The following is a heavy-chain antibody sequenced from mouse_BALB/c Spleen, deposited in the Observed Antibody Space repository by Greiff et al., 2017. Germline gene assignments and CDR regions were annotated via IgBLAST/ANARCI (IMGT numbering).Heavy chain of an antibody. CDR1: GFSLSTSGMG. D-gene: IGHD1-1*01. CDR2: IWWDDVK. CDR3: DRIEYYGSRAMDY. J-gene: IGHJ4*01. Sequence: QVPLKESGPGLLQPSPTLSLTCSSSGFSLSTSGMGVGWLRQPPGKGLVWLAHIWWDDVKCYNPVLKSRLTISKDTSSSQVFLKIASVDTADTATCYCDRIEYYGSRAMDYWGQGTSVTVAS. V-gene: IGHV8-8*01.